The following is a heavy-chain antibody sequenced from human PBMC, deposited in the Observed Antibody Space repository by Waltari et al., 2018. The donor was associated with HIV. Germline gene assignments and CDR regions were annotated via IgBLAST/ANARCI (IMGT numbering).Heavy chain of an antibody. CDR2: IYWNGNK. CDR3: ARRPGYCSGTRCYYSHWFDP. Sequence: QITLEESGPTLVKPTQTLTLTCTFSGFSLSTSGVGVGWIRQPPGKALDWLALIYWNGNKNYSPSLKSSVTITKETSKDQVVLKMTNMDPADTATYFCARRPGYCSGTRCYYSHWFDPWGQGTLVTVSS. J-gene: IGHJ5*02. CDR1: GFSLSTSGVG. V-gene: IGHV2-5*01. D-gene: IGHD2-2*03.